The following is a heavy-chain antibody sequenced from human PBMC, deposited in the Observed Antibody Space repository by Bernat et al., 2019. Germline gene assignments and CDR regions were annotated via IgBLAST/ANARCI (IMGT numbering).Heavy chain of an antibody. CDR2: ISSSSSYT. J-gene: IGHJ6*03. V-gene: IGHV3-11*05. CDR3: ARGTSTSAPYMDV. Sequence: LQLVESGGGLVQPGGSLRLSCAASGFTFSDYYMSWIRQAPGKGLDWVSYISSSSSYTNYADSVKGRFTISRDNAKNSLYLQMNSLRAEDTAVYYCARGTSTSAPYMDVWGKGTTVTVSS. CDR1: GFTFSDYY.